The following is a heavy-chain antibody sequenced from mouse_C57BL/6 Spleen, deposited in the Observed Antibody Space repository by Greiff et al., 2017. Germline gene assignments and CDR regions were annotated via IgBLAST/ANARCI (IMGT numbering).Heavy chain of an antibody. CDR3: ARSTMVTTRYAMDY. V-gene: IGHV1-52*01. J-gene: IGHJ4*01. D-gene: IGHD2-2*01. CDR1: GYTFTSYW. CDR2: IDPSDSAT. Sequence: QVQLPQPGAELVRPGSSVKLSCKASGYTFTSYWMRWVKQRPIQGLEWIGNIDPSDSATHYNQKFKDKATLTVDKSSSTAYMQLSSLTSEDAAVYYCARSTMVTTRYAMDYWGQGTSVTVSS.